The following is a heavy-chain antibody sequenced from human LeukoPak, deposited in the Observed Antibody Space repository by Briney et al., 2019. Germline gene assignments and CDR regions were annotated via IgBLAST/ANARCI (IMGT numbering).Heavy chain of an antibody. CDR2: IYHSGST. Sequence: SETLSLTRAVSGYSISSGYYWGWIRQPPGKGLEWIGSIYHSGSTYYNPSLKSRVTISVDTSKNQFSLKLSSVTAADTAVYYCAEVGGIWGQGTLVTVSS. D-gene: IGHD2-2*01. CDR1: GYSISSGYY. CDR3: AEVGGI. V-gene: IGHV4-38-2*01. J-gene: IGHJ4*02.